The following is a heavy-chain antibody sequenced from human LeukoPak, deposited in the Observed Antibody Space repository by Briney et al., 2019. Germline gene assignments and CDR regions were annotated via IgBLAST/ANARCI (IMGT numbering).Heavy chain of an antibody. CDR1: GVSISSGSYY. J-gene: IGHJ4*02. V-gene: IGHV4-39*07. CDR2: IYYSGCT. CDR3: ARGSRTYGHPPNY. D-gene: IGHD4-17*01. Sequence: SETLSLTCTVSGVSISSGSYYWGWIRQPPGKGLEWIGSIYYSGCTYYNPSLKSRVTISVDTSKNQFSLKLSSVTAADTAVYYCARGSRTYGHPPNYWGQGTLVTVSS.